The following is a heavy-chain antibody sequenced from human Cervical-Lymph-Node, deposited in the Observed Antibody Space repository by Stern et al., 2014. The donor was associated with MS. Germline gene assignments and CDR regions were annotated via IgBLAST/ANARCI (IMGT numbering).Heavy chain of an antibody. Sequence: VQLLESGGGVVQPGRSLRLSCAASGFTFSSFGIHWVRQAPGKGLEWLAIIWYDGSNRYYADSVKGRFTLSRDNSKNTLYLQMNSLRDEDTAVYYCAREGGNTAEYFQHWGQGTLVTVSS. CDR2: IWYDGSNR. D-gene: IGHD4-23*01. V-gene: IGHV3-33*01. J-gene: IGHJ1*01. CDR1: GFTFSSFG. CDR3: AREGGNTAEYFQH.